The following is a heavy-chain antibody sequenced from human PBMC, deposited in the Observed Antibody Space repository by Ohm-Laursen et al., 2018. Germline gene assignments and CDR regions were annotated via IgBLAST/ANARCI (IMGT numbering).Heavy chain of an antibody. CDR3: ARGLYHFDSSGYPGY. V-gene: IGHV3-9*01. J-gene: IGHJ4*02. CDR1: GFTFDDYA. D-gene: IGHD3-22*01. Sequence: SLRLSCSASGFTFDDYAMHWVRQAPGKGLEWVSGISWNSGSIGYADSVKGRFTISRDNAKNSLYLQMNSPRAEDTAVYYCARGLYHFDSSGYPGYWGQGTLVTVSS. CDR2: ISWNSGSI.